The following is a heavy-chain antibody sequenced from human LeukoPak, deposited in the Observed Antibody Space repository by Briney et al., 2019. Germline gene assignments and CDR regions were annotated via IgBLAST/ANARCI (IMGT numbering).Heavy chain of an antibody. CDR3: ARAPFYCSGGSCYSSDAFDI. V-gene: IGHV1-69*05. D-gene: IGHD2-15*01. Sequence: SVKVSCKASGGTFSSYAISWVRQAPGQGLEWMGGIIPIFGTANYAQKFQGRVTITTDESTSTAFMELSSLRSEDTAVYYCARAPFYCSGGSCYSSDAFDIWGQGTMVTVPS. J-gene: IGHJ3*02. CDR2: IIPIFGTA. CDR1: GGTFSSYA.